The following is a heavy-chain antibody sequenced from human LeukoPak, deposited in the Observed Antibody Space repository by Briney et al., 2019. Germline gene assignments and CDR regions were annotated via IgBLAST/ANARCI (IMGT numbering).Heavy chain of an antibody. CDR3: ARGSVRALGY. J-gene: IGHJ4*02. Sequence: PSETLSLTCTVSGGSISSSSYYWSWIRQPPGKGLEWIGYIYYSGSTNYNPSLKSRVTISVDTSKNQFSLKLSSVTAADTAVYYCARGSVRALGYWGQGTLVTVSS. CDR1: GGSISSSSYY. V-gene: IGHV4-61*01. D-gene: IGHD1-26*01. CDR2: IYYSGST.